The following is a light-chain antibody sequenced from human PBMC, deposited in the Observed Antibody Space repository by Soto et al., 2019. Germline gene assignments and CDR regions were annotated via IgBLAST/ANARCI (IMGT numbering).Light chain of an antibody. CDR3: QQYNNWPLT. CDR1: QSVAGD. V-gene: IGKV3-15*01. J-gene: IGKJ4*01. CDR2: GAS. Sequence: EIVLTQSPVTLSVSPGEGATLSCRASQSVAGDLAWFQQTPGQVPRLLIYGASTRATGVPARFRGSGSGTDFTLTISSLESGDFAVYYCQQYNNWPLTFGGGTKV.